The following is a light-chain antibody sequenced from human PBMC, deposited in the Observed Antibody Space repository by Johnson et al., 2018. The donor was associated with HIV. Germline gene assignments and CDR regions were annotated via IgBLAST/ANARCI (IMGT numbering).Light chain of an antibody. CDR2: ENN. V-gene: IGLV1-51*02. Sequence: QSVLTQPPSVSAAPGQKVTISCSGSSSNIGNNYVSWYQQLPGTAPKLLIYENNKRPSGIPDRFSGSKSGTSATLGITGLRTGDEADYYCGTWDNGLNTGVVFGAGTKVTVL. CDR1: SSNIGNNY. J-gene: IGLJ1*01. CDR3: GTWDNGLNTGVV.